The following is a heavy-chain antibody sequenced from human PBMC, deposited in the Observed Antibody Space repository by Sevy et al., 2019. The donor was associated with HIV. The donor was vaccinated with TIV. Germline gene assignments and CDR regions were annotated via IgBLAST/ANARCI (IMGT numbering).Heavy chain of an antibody. CDR3: ARVGGYQLLYPDYYGMDV. CDR1: GFTFSSYA. CDR2: ISYDGSNK. D-gene: IGHD2-2*02. V-gene: IGHV3-30-3*01. Sequence: WGSLRLSCAASGFTFSSYAMHWVRQAPGKGLEWVAVISYDGSNKYYADSVKGRFTISRDNSKNTLYLQMNSLRAEDTAVYYCARVGGYQLLYPDYYGMDVRGQGTTVTVSS. J-gene: IGHJ6*02.